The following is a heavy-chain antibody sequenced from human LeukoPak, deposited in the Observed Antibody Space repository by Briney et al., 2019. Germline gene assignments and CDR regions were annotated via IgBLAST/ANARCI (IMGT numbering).Heavy chain of an antibody. CDR3: ARVRGSGSYYYSYYYYYYMDV. J-gene: IGHJ6*03. D-gene: IGHD3-10*01. Sequence: SVKVSCKASGGTFSSYAISWVRQAPGQGLEWMGGIIPIFGTANYAQKFQGRVTITADESTSTAYMELSSLRSEDTAVYYCARVRGSGSYYYSYYYYYYMDVWGKGTTVTISS. V-gene: IGHV1-69*01. CDR2: IIPIFGTA. CDR1: GGTFSSYA.